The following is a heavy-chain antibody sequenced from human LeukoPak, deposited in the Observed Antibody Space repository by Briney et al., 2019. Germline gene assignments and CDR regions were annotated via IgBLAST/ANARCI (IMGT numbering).Heavy chain of an antibody. D-gene: IGHD4-17*01. J-gene: IGHJ4*02. CDR3: AKAGYWMTTVTHIDY. CDR1: GFTSSSYG. CDR2: ISFDGSNK. Sequence: GGSLRLSCAASGFTSSSYGMHWVRQAPGKGLEWVAVISFDGSNKYYADSVKGRFTISRDNSKNTLYLQMNSLRAEDTAVYYCAKAGYWMTTVTHIDYWGQGTLVTVSS. V-gene: IGHV3-30*18.